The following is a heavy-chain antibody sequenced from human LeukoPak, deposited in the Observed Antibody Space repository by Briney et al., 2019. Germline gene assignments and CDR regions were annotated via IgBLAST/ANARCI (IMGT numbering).Heavy chain of an antibody. V-gene: IGHV4-59*08. Sequence: SSETLSLTCTVSGGSISTYYLSWIRQPPGKGLEWIGFIYNEVSTSYSPSLKSRVTISVDMSKNQFSLKLSSVTAADTAVYYCARQALAVAGRGYFQHWGQGTLVTVSS. CDR1: GGSISTYY. D-gene: IGHD6-19*01. J-gene: IGHJ1*01. CDR2: IYNEVST. CDR3: ARQALAVAGRGYFQH.